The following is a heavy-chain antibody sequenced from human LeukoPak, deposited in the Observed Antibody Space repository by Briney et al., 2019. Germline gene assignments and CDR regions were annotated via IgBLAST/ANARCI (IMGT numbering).Heavy chain of an antibody. J-gene: IGHJ4*02. CDR1: GFIFSGYG. Sequence: GGSLRLSCAASGFIFSGYGMHWVRQAPGKGLQWVTFIRYEGSNKYCEDSVKGRFTISRDNSKNTLYLQMNSLRVEDTAVYYCAKESDVVAAGIDYWGQGTLVTVSS. V-gene: IGHV3-30*02. D-gene: IGHD6-13*01. CDR2: IRYEGSNK. CDR3: AKESDVVAAGIDY.